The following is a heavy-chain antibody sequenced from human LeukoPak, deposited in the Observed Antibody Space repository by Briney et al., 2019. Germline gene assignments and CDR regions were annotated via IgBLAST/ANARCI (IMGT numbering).Heavy chain of an antibody. J-gene: IGHJ4*02. Sequence: GGSLRLSCAASGFTFSSYAMSWVRQAPGKGLEWVSTISGSGGSTYYADSVKGRFTISRDNSKNSLYLQMNSLRAEDTAVYYCAKESSGGWYFDYWGQGTLVTVSS. CDR3: AKESSGGWYFDY. CDR1: GFTFSSYA. D-gene: IGHD6-19*01. V-gene: IGHV3-23*01. CDR2: ISGSGGST.